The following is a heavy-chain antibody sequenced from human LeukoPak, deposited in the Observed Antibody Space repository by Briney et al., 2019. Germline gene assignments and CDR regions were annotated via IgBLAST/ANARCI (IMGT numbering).Heavy chain of an antibody. CDR1: GYTFTSYG. J-gene: IGHJ4*02. D-gene: IGHD3-22*01. CDR3: ARDKYYDSSGYPLREGFDY. Sequence: ASVKVSCKASGYTFTSYGISWVRQAPGQGLEWMGWISAYNGNTNYAQKLQGRVTMTTDTSTSTAYMELRSLRSDDTAVYYCARDKYYDSSGYPLREGFDYWGQGTLVTVSS. V-gene: IGHV1-18*01. CDR2: ISAYNGNT.